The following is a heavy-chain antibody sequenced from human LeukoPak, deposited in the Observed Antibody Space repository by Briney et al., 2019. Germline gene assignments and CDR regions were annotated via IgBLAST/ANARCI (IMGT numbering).Heavy chain of an antibody. CDR3: ARGWVHYYGSGSFH. D-gene: IGHD3-10*01. Sequence: GGSPRLSCAASGFTFSSYSMNWVRQAPGKGLEWVSSISSSSSYIYYADSVKGRFTISRDNAKNSLYLQMNSLRAEDTAVYYCARGWVHYYGSGSFHWGQGTLVTVSS. CDR1: GFTFSSYS. CDR2: ISSSSSYI. J-gene: IGHJ4*02. V-gene: IGHV3-21*01.